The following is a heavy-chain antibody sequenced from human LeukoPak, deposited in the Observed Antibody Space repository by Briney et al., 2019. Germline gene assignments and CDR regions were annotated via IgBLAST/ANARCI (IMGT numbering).Heavy chain of an antibody. CDR3: AKAVAGYYFDY. V-gene: IGHV3-23*01. Sequence: GGSLRLSCAASGFTFSSYAMSWVRQAPGKGLEWVSGISGSGGSTYYADSVKGRFTISRDNPKNTLYLQMNSLRAEDTAVYYCAKAVAGYYFDYWGQGTLVTVSS. J-gene: IGHJ4*02. D-gene: IGHD6-19*01. CDR2: ISGSGGST. CDR1: GFTFSSYA.